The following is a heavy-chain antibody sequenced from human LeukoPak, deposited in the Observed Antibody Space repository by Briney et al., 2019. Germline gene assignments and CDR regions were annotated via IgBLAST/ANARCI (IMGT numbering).Heavy chain of an antibody. CDR1: GGSISSYY. V-gene: IGHV4-59*08. CDR3: ARNSYYDFWSGPYGMDV. J-gene: IGHJ6*02. D-gene: IGHD3-3*01. Sequence: KPSETLSLTCTVSGGSISSYYWSWIRQPPGKGLEWIGYIYYSGSTNYNPSLKSRVTISVDTSKNQFSLKLSSVTAADTAVYYCARNSYYDFWSGPYGMDVWGQGTTVTVSS. CDR2: IYYSGST.